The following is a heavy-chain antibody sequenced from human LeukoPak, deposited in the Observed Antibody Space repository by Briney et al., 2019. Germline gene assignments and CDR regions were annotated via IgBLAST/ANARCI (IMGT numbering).Heavy chain of an antibody. D-gene: IGHD2-2*01. CDR2: INHSGST. CDR1: GGSFSGYY. J-gene: IGHJ4*02. V-gene: IGHV4-34*01. CDR3: ARSTRPYCSSTSCYLVY. Sequence: PSETLSLTCAVYGGSFSGYYWSWIRQPPGKGLEWIGEINHSGSTNYNPSLKSRVTISVDTSKNQFSLKLSSVTAADTAVYYCARSTRPYCSSTSCYLVYWGQGTLVTVSS.